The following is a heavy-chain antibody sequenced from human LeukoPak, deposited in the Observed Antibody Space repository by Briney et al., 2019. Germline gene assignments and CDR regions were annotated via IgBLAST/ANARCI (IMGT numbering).Heavy chain of an antibody. Sequence: GGSLRLSCAASGYTFSSYSMNWVRQAPGKGLEWVSSISSSSSYIFYADSVKGRFTISRDNAKNSLYLQINSLRVEDTAVYYCATDGVRTNGAFNIWGQGTMVTVSS. CDR3: ATDGVRTNGAFNI. CDR1: GYTFSSYS. D-gene: IGHD1-14*01. CDR2: ISSSSSYI. V-gene: IGHV3-21*01. J-gene: IGHJ3*02.